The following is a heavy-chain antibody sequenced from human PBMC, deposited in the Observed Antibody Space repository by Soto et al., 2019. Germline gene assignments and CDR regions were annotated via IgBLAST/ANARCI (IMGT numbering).Heavy chain of an antibody. J-gene: IGHJ2*01. Sequence: LCGGSISGYYWNWIRQPPGKGLEWIGYFYYTGSTKYNPSLKSRLTISVDKSRNQFSLTLTSVTTADTAVYYCAREVASPGAWYFDLWGRGSLVAVSS. D-gene: IGHD6-13*01. V-gene: IGHV4-59*01. CDR1: GGSISGYY. CDR3: AREVASPGAWYFDL. CDR2: FYYTGST.